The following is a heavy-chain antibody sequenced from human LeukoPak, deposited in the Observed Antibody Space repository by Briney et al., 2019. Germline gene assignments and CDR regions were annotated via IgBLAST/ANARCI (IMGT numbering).Heavy chain of an antibody. V-gene: IGHV4-39*07. CDR3: ARDSCSSTSCRRKFDN. CDR2: IYYSGST. Sequence: SRTLSLTCTVSGGSITSSNYFWGWIRQSPGKGLEWIGSIYYSGSTYYNPSLKSRVTISVETSKIQFSLKLSSVTAADSAVYYCARDSCSSTSCRRKFDNWGQRTLVTVSS. J-gene: IGHJ4*02. CDR1: GGSITSSNYF. D-gene: IGHD2-2*01.